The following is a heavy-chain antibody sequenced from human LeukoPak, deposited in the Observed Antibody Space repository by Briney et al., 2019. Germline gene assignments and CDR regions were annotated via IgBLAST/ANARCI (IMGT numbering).Heavy chain of an antibody. CDR1: GFTFTSYW. CDR3: ASHGSGSSFLKGWFDP. V-gene: IGHV4-34*01. J-gene: IGHJ5*02. D-gene: IGHD3-10*01. Sequence: GSLRLSCAASGFTFTSYWMTWVRQAPGKGLEWIGEINHSGSTNYNPSLKSRVTISVDTSKNQFSLKLSSVTAADTAVYYCASHGSGSSFLKGWFDPWGQGTLVTVSS. CDR2: INHSGST.